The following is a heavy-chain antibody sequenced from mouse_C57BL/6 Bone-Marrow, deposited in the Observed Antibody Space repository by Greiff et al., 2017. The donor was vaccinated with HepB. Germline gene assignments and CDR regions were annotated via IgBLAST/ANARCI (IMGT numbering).Heavy chain of an antibody. V-gene: IGHV1-42*01. CDR2: INPSTGGT. CDR3: ASLYSNYIAY. CDR1: GYSFTGYY. J-gene: IGHJ3*01. Sequence: VQLQQSGPELVKPGASVKISCKASGYSFTGYYMNWVKQSHEKSLEWIGEINPSTGGTTYNQKFKAKATLTVDKSSSTAYMQLKSLTSEDSAVYYCASLYSNYIAYWGQGTLVTVSA. D-gene: IGHD2-5*01.